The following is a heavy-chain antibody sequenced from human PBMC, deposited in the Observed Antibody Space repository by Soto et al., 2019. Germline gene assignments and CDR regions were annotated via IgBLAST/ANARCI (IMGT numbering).Heavy chain of an antibody. CDR1: GGTFSSYA. CDR3: ARHIINVHTAMAPGHWFDP. V-gene: IGHV1-69*13. D-gene: IGHD5-18*01. CDR2: IIPIFGTA. J-gene: IGHJ5*02. Sequence: SVKVSCKASGGTFSSYAISWVRQAPGQGLEWMGGIIPIFGTANYAQKFQGRVTITADESTSTAYMELSSLRSEDTAVYYCARHIINVHTAMAPGHWFDPWGQGTLVTVSS.